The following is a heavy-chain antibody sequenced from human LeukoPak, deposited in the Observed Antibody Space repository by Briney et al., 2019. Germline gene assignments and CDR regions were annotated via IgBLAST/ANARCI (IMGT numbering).Heavy chain of an antibody. CDR2: IKQDGSER. J-gene: IGHJ6*02. V-gene: IGHV3-7*03. CDR3: ARPRVDTAMALYYYGMDV. D-gene: IGHD5-18*01. Sequence: PGGSLRLSCVVSGFTFSSYWMTWVRQAPGKGLEWVGNIKQDGSERSYGDSVKGRFTISRHNSKNTLYLQMNSLRAEDTAVYYCARPRVDTAMALYYYGMDVWGQGTTVTVSS. CDR1: GFTFSSYW.